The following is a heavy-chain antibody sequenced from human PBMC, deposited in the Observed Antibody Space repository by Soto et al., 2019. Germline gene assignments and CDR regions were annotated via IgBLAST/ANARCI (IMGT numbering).Heavy chain of an antibody. V-gene: IGHV4-4*02. CDR3: ARRTWGMDV. D-gene: IGHD2-8*01. CDR2: IFHSGNT. CDR1: SGSIDTTNW. J-gene: IGHJ6*02. Sequence: SETLSLTCAVSSGSIDTTNWWSWVRQPPGKGLEWIGEIFHSGNTYYNPSLASRVTISVDTSKNQSSLNLRSVTAADTAVYYCARRTWGMDVWGQGTTVTVSS.